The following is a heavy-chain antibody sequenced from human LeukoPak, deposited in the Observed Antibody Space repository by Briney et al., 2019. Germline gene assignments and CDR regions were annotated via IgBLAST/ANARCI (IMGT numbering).Heavy chain of an antibody. CDR2: IFSSGTT. V-gene: IGHV4-4*02. CDR3: ARELRYDNSDSGAF. D-gene: IGHD3-22*01. CDR1: GGSIISTNW. J-gene: IGHJ3*01. Sequence: PSGTLSLTCDVSGGSIISTNWWSWVRQSPGKGLEWIGQIFSSGTTNYNPSLKSRVTISLDKSKNQFSLKVTSVTAADTALYYCARELRYDNSDSGAFWGQGTVVTVSS.